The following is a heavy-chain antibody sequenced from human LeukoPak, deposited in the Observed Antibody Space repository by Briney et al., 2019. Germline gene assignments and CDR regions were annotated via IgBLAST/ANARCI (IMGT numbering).Heavy chain of an antibody. V-gene: IGHV1-18*01. CDR3: ARGLQENLAWLTAFSAFDI. D-gene: IGHD6-19*01. CDR2: ISAYNGNT. CDR1: GYTFTSYG. J-gene: IGHJ3*02. Sequence: ASVKVSCKASGYTFTSYGISWVRQAPGQGLEWMGWISAYNGNTNYAQKLQGRVTMTTDTSTSTAYMELRSLRSDDTAVYYCARGLQENLAWLTAFSAFDIWGQGTMVTVSS.